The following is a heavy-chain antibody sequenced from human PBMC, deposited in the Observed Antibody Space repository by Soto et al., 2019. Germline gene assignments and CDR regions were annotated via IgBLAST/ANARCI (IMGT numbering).Heavy chain of an antibody. V-gene: IGHV1-18*01. CDR1: GYTFTSYG. CDR3: ARERGLTASTLFGY. J-gene: IGHJ4*02. D-gene: IGHD3-10*02. Sequence: QVQLVQSGPEVKMPGASVNVSCKASGYTFTSYGINWVRQAPGQGLEWIGRVSTYNGNTKYAQKFQGRVTMTTDTSTTTVYMHLRSLRSDDTAVYYCARERGLTASTLFGYWGQGTVVTVS. CDR2: VSTYNGNT.